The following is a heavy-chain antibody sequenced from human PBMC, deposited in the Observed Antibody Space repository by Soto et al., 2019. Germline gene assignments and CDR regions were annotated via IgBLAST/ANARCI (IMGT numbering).Heavy chain of an antibody. J-gene: IGHJ4*02. CDR2: INPSDGST. CDR1: GYTFTSSY. D-gene: IGHD2-15*01. CDR3: ARPPRETAYCSGGTCYSLHY. V-gene: IGHV1-46*01. Sequence: ASVKVSCKTSGYTFTSSYIHWVRQAPGQGLEWMGIINPSDGSTTYAQKFQGRVTMTRDTSTSAVYMELSSLTSDDTAVYYCARPPRETAYCSGGTCYSLHYWGQGTRVTVSS.